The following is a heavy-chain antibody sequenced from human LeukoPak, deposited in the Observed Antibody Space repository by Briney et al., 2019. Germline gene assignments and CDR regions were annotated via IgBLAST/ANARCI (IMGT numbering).Heavy chain of an antibody. CDR1: GASISSSSYF. D-gene: IGHD5-12*01. J-gene: IGHJ5*02. V-gene: IGHV4-39*01. CDR2: IYYSGST. CDR3: ARQGGNIGSNWFDP. Sequence: SETLSLTCTVSGASISSSSYFWGWIRQPPGKGLEWIGSIYYSGSTYYNPSLKSLVTISVDTSKSQFSLKLNSVTAADTAVYYCARQGGNIGSNWFDPWGQGTLVTVSS.